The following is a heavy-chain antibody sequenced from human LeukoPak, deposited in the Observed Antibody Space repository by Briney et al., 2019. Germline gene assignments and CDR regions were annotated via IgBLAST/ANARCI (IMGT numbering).Heavy chain of an antibody. V-gene: IGHV4-34*01. CDR3: ARVNSYDSSGYYSPHHAFDI. CDR2: ITHSGST. CDR1: GGSFSDYY. Sequence: KSSETLSLTCAVHGGSFSDYYWSWIRQPPGKGLEWIGEITHSGSTNYTPSLKSRVTISLDTSKNQFSLKLSSVTAADTAVYYCARVNSYDSSGYYSPHHAFDIWGQGTMVTVSS. D-gene: IGHD3-22*01. J-gene: IGHJ3*02.